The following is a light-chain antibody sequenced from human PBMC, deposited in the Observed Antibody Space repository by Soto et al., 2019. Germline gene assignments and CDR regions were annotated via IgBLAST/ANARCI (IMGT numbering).Light chain of an antibody. V-gene: IGKV1-9*01. J-gene: IGKJ5*01. CDR1: QGINTF. Sequence: IQLTQSPSSLSASVGDRVTITCRASQGINTFLGLYQRKALKAPKLLIDASSTLQSGVPSRFSGSGSGTDFTLTISSLQSEDFATYYCQQLNSYPITFVHGTRLEIK. CDR3: QQLNSYPIT. CDR2: ASS.